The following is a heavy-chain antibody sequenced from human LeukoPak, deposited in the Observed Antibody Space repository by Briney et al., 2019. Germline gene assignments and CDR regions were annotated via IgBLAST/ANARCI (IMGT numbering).Heavy chain of an antibody. CDR1: GGSISSYY. V-gene: IGHV4-39*01. J-gene: IGHJ4*02. CDR2: IYYSGST. CDR3: ARWGGYDVFDY. D-gene: IGHD5-12*01. Sequence: SETLSLTCTVSGGSISSYYWSWIRQPPGKGLEWIGSIYYSGSTYYNPSLKSRVTISVDTSKNQFSLKLSSVTAADTAVYYCARWGGYDVFDYWGQGTPVTVSS.